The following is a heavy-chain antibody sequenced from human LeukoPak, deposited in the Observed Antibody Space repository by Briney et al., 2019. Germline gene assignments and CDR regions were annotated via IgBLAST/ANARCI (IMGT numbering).Heavy chain of an antibody. CDR3: ASSSVAGNSLSDY. Sequence: GGSLRLSCAASGFTVSSNYMSWVRQAPGKGLEWVSVIYSGGSTYYADSVKGRFTISRDNSKNTLYLQMNSLRAEDTAVYYCASSSVAGNSLSDYWGQGTLVTVSS. D-gene: IGHD6-19*01. CDR2: IYSGGST. J-gene: IGHJ4*02. CDR1: GFTVSSNY. V-gene: IGHV3-53*01.